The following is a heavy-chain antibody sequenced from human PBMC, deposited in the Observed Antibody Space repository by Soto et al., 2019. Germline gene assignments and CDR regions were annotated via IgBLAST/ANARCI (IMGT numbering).Heavy chain of an antibody. V-gene: IGHV3-73*01. CDR2: IRNKANNYAT. CDR3: RASVDGKFLDL. CDR1: GFTFSGSA. J-gene: IGHJ5*02. Sequence: QPGGSLRLSCAAYGFTFSGSAMHWVRQASGKGLEWVGRIRNKANNYATAYGASVKGRFIISRDESKNTAYLQMNSLKMEDTAVYYYRASVDGKFLDLWAQRSLVTGSS. D-gene: IGHD3-3*01.